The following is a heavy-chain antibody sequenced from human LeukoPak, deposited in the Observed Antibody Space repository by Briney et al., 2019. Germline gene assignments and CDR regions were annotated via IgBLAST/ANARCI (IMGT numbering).Heavy chain of an antibody. CDR1: GYSISSGYY. Sequence: SETLSLTCAVSGYSISSGYYWGWIRQPPGTGLEWIGSIYHSGSTYYNPSLKGRVTISVDTSKNQFSLKLSSVTAADTAVYYCARPNGDYDDAFDIWGQGTMVTVSS. J-gene: IGHJ3*02. D-gene: IGHD4-17*01. V-gene: IGHV4-38-2*01. CDR2: IYHSGST. CDR3: ARPNGDYDDAFDI.